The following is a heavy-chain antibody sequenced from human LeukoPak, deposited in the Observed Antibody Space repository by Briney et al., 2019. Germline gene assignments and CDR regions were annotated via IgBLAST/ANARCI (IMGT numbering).Heavy chain of an antibody. CDR1: GYTFTSYG. V-gene: IGHV1-18*01. D-gene: IGHD4-17*01. CDR3: ARVRDYGDYIYGMDV. CDR2: ISAYNGNT. Sequence: ASVKVSCKASGYTFTSYGISWVRQAPGQGLEWMGWISAYNGNTNYAQKLQGRVTMTTDTSTSTAYMELRSLRSEDTAVYYCARVRDYGDYIYGMDVWGQGTTVTVSS. J-gene: IGHJ6*02.